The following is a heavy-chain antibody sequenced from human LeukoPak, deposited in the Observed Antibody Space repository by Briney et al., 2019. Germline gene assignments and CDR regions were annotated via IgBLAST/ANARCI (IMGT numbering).Heavy chain of an antibody. CDR1: GYSINSNNYY. D-gene: IGHD2-15*01. V-gene: IGHV4-39*07. CDR3: ARDQVVAATSDRQIDY. CDR2: IYHSGST. Sequence: PSETLSLTCSVSGYSINSNNYYWGWIRQPPGKGLEWRGEIYHSGSTNYNPSLKSRVTISVDKSKNQSSLKLSSVTAADTAVYYCARDQVVAATSDRQIDYWGQGTLVTVSS. J-gene: IGHJ4*02.